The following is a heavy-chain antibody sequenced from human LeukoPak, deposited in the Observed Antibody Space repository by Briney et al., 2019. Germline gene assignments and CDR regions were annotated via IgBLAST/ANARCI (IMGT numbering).Heavy chain of an antibody. Sequence: GESLKISCQGSGYTFNTHWIGWVRQMPGKGLEWMGIIYPGDSNTRYSPSFQGQVTISVDKSITTAYLQWTTLKASDTAMYYCARTYCSGGGCLGSFDYWGHGTLVTVSS. D-gene: IGHD2-15*01. CDR3: ARTYCSGGGCLGSFDY. CDR1: GYTFNTHW. V-gene: IGHV5-51*01. J-gene: IGHJ4*01. CDR2: IYPGDSNT.